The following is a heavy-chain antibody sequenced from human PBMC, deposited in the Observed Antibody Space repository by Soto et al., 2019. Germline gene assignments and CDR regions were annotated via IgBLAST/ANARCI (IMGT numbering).Heavy chain of an antibody. CDR3: ARSPGLDILTCYYY. Sequence: ASVKVSCKASGYTFTSYGISWVRQAPGQGLEWMGWISAYKSNPNYAQKLHGRVTMTTDTSTSTAYMELRSLRSDDTAVYYCARSPGLDILTCYYYWGQGTLVTVSS. D-gene: IGHD3-9*01. J-gene: IGHJ4*02. V-gene: IGHV1-18*04. CDR2: ISAYKSNP. CDR1: GYTFTSYG.